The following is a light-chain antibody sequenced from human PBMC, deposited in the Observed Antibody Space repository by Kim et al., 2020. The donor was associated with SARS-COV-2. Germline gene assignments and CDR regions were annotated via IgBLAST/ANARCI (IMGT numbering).Light chain of an antibody. CDR1: QSISSW. CDR3: QQYYSYSWT. J-gene: IGKJ1*01. CDR2: KAS. Sequence: DIQMTQSPSTLSASVGDRVTITCRASQSISSWLAWYQQKPGKAPNLLIFKASDLESGVPSRFSGSGSGTEFTLTISSLQPDDFATYYCQQYYSYSWTFGQGTKVDIK. V-gene: IGKV1-5*03.